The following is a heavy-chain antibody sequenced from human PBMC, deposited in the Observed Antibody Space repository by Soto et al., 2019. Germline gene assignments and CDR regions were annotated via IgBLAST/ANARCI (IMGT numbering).Heavy chain of an antibody. CDR1: GFTFSNAW. Sequence: GGSLRLSCAASGFTFSNAWMSWVRQAPGKGLEWVGRIKSKTDGGTTDYAAPVKGRFTISRDDSKNTLYLQMNSLKTGDTAVYYCTTDPAGVLRFLEWLPGGYYYMDVWGKGTTVTVSS. CDR3: TTDPAGVLRFLEWLPGGYYYMDV. D-gene: IGHD3-3*01. CDR2: IKSKTDGGTT. J-gene: IGHJ6*03. V-gene: IGHV3-15*01.